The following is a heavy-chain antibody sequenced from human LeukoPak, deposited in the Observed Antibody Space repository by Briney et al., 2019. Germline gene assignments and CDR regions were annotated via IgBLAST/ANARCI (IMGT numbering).Heavy chain of an antibody. CDR2: IIPIFGTA. V-gene: IGHV1-69*13. J-gene: IGHJ1*01. Sequence: SVKVSCKASGYIFSDYYIHWVRQAPGQGLEWMGAIIPIFGTANYAQKFQGRVTITADESTSTAYMELSSLRSEDTAVYYCARILSSSWYEYFHHWGQGTLVTVSS. D-gene: IGHD6-19*01. CDR1: GYIFSDYY. CDR3: ARILSSSWYEYFHH.